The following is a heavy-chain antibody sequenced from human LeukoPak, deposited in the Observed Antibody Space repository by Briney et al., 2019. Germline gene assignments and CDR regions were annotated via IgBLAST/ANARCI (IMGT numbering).Heavy chain of an antibody. Sequence: PSETLSLTCTVSGGSISSYYWSWIRQPAGKGLEWIGRIYTSGSTNYNPSLKSRGTMSVDTSKNQFSLKLSSVTAADTAVYYCARDSAYYDILTGSPVGYWYFDLWGRGTLVTVSS. J-gene: IGHJ2*01. V-gene: IGHV4-4*07. D-gene: IGHD3-9*01. CDR2: IYTSGST. CDR3: ARDSAYYDILTGSPVGYWYFDL. CDR1: GGSISSYY.